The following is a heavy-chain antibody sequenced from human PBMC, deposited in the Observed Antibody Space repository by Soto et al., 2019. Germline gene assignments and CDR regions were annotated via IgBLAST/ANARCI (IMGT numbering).Heavy chain of an antibody. D-gene: IGHD3-22*01. Sequence: SDTLSLTCTVSGDSISTFYWGWMRQSPGKELEWIGYVYYTGSTNYNPSLKSRVTISVDRSKNQFSLKLTSANAADTAVYYCARGRTVRNYADDSSDYFYFFDYWGQGTQVTVSS. V-gene: IGHV4-59*01. CDR3: ARGRTVRNYADDSSDYFYFFDY. J-gene: IGHJ4*02. CDR1: GDSISTFY. CDR2: VYYTGST.